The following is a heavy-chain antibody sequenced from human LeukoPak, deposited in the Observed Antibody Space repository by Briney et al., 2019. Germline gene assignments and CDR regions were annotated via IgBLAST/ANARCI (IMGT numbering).Heavy chain of an antibody. V-gene: IGHV4-59*01. Sequence: SETLSLTCTVSGGSISSYYWSWIRQPPGKGLEWIGYIYYSGSTNYNPSLKSRVTISVDTSKNQFSLKLSSVTAADTAVYYCARVGGIAAFDYWGQGTLDTVSS. CDR2: IYYSGST. J-gene: IGHJ4*02. D-gene: IGHD6-13*01. CDR3: ARVGGIAAFDY. CDR1: GGSISSYY.